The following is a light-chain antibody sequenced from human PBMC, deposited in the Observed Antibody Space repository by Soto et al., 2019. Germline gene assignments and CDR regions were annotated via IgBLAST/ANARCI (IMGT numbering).Light chain of an antibody. V-gene: IGLV2-14*01. CDR2: DVS. J-gene: IGLJ2*01. CDR1: SSDVGGYNY. Sequence: QSALTQPASVSGSPGQSITISCTGTSSDVGGYNYVSWYQQHPGKAPKLMIYDVSNRPSGVSNRFSGSKSGNTASLTISGIQAEDEADYYCRSYTSSSTLGVFGGGTKLTVL. CDR3: RSYTSSSTLGV.